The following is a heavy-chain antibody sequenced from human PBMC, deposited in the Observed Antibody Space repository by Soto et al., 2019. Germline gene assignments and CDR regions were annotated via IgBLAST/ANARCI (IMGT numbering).Heavy chain of an antibody. CDR1: GGTFSSYA. CDR3: ATRTFTMVRAFEP. CDR2: IIPTFGTA. Sequence: ASVKVSCKASGGTFSSYAISWVRQAPGQGLEWMGGIIPTFGTANYAQKFRGRVTITADESTSTAYIELSSLRSEDTAVYYCATRTFTMVRAFEPWGQGTLVTVSS. J-gene: IGHJ5*02. D-gene: IGHD3-10*01. V-gene: IGHV1-69*13.